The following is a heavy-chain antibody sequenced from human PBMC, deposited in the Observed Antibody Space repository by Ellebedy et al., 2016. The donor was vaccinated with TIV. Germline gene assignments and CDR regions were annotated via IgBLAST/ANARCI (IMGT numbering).Heavy chain of an antibody. J-gene: IGHJ4*02. CDR1: GYTFTSYG. Sequence: AASAKVSCKASGYTFTSYGINWVRQAPGQGLEWMGWISAYNGNTNYAQKLQGRVTMTRDTSTSTAYMELRSLRSDDTAVYYGARVVVHTPMAPDYWGQGTLVTVSS. CDR2: ISAYNGNT. CDR3: ARVVVHTPMAPDY. V-gene: IGHV1-18*01. D-gene: IGHD5-18*01.